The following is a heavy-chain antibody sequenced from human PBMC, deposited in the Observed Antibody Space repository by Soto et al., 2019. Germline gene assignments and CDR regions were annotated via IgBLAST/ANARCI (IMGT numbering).Heavy chain of an antibody. J-gene: IGHJ3*02. CDR2: ISSDGGVA. D-gene: IGHD5-12*01. CDR3: ASAVANTRNGLDI. Sequence: EVQLVESGGDLLQPGGSLRLSCAASGFTFSNHWIHWVRQAPGKGLVWVSRISSDGGVATYADYVKGRFTISRDNAKNTLYLQMNSLRAEDTAVYYCASAVANTRNGLDIWGQGTMVTVSS. V-gene: IGHV3-74*01. CDR1: GFTFSNHW.